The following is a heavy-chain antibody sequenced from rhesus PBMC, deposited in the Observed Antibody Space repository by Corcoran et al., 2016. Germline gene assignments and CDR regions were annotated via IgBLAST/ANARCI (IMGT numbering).Heavy chain of an antibody. V-gene: IGHV4-65*01. J-gene: IGHJ4*01. CDR1: GGSVSSSNW. Sequence: QVQLQESGPGLVKPSETLSLTCAVSGGSVSSSNWWSWIRQPPGKGLGWIGYISGSSGSTYYNPSLKSRVTISTDTSKNQFALKLSSVTAADTAVYYCARVIYGNSQEDYWGQGVLVTVSS. CDR2: ISGSSGST. D-gene: IGHD4-35*01. CDR3: ARVIYGNSQEDY.